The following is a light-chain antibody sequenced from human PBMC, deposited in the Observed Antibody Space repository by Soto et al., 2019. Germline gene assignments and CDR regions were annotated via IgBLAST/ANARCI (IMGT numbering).Light chain of an antibody. CDR3: QVWDSSSDHVV. J-gene: IGLJ2*01. V-gene: IGLV3-21*02. Sequence: SYELTQPPSVSVAPGQTARITCGGESVGSKSVHWYQHKPGQAPVVVIFDDSDRPSGIPERFSGSSSGNTATLTISRVEAGDEADYYCQVWDSSSDHVVFGGGTKVTVL. CDR1: SVGSKS. CDR2: DDS.